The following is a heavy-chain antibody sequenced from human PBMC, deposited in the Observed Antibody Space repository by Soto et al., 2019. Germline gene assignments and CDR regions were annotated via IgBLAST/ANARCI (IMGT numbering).Heavy chain of an antibody. CDR2: ISPRSTFR. CDR3: ARGGGGGLFDP. Sequence: GGSLRLSRATSGFSFSDSYMSWIRQAPGKGLEWISYISPRSTFRDYAESVKGRFTISRDSVKNSLYLQMNNLTAGDTGVYYCARGGGGGLFDPWGQGSLVTVSS. J-gene: IGHJ5*02. CDR1: GFSFSDSY. D-gene: IGHD2-21*01. V-gene: IGHV3-11*06.